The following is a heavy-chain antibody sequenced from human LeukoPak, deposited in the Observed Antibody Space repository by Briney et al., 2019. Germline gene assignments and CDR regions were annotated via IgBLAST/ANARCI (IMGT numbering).Heavy chain of an antibody. D-gene: IGHD3-22*01. Sequence: SETLSLTCTVSGGSIRSYYWSWIRQPPGKGLEWIGSGSTYYNPSLKSRVTISVDTSKNQFSLKLSSVTAADTAVYFCASPRGDDSGGYYTWYFHHWGQGILVTVSS. J-gene: IGHJ1*01. CDR3: ASPRGDDSGGYYTWYFHH. V-gene: IGHV4-4*09. CDR2: SGST. CDR1: GGSIRSYY.